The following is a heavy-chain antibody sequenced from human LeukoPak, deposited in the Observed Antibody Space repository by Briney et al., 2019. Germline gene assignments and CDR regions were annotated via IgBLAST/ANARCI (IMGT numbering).Heavy chain of an antibody. CDR2: ISSSSSYI. J-gene: IGHJ6*02. CDR3: ARVGWPGDNLGYYYYYYGMDV. D-gene: IGHD3-10*01. Sequence: GGSLRLSCAASGFTFSSYSMNWVRQAPGKGLEWVSSISSSSSYIYYADSVKGRFTISRDNAKNSLYLQMNSLRAEDAAVYYCARVGWPGDNLGYYYYYYGMDVWGQGTTVTVSS. CDR1: GFTFSSYS. V-gene: IGHV3-21*01.